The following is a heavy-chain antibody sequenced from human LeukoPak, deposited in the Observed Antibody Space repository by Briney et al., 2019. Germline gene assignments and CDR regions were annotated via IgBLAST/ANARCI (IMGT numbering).Heavy chain of an antibody. V-gene: IGHV3-30*03. CDR3: ARDRIMITFGGVTYY. D-gene: IGHD3-16*01. J-gene: IGHJ4*02. Sequence: PGGSLRLSCAASGFTFSSYGMHWVRQAPGKGLEWVAVISYDGSNKYYADSVKGRFTISRDNSKNTLYLQMNSLRAEDTAVYYCARDRIMITFGGVTYYWGQGTLVTVSS. CDR1: GFTFSSYG. CDR2: ISYDGSNK.